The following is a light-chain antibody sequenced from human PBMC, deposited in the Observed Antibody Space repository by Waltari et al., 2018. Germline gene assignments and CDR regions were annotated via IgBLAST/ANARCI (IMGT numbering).Light chain of an antibody. CDR3: GSYAGGTSWV. J-gene: IGLJ3*02. V-gene: IGLV2-23*01. Sequence: QSPLPQPASVSGSPGPSITISCPVRSCDIGTSNLVSWYQQRPGNAPRLLIHDATKRSSGISSRFSGSKSGNTAFLTISGLQAEDEADYFCGSYAGGTSWVFGGGTQVTVL. CDR2: DAT. CDR1: SCDIGTSNL.